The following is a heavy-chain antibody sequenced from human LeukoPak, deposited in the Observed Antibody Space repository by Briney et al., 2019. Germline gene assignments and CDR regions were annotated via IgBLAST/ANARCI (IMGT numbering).Heavy chain of an antibody. D-gene: IGHD4/OR15-4a*01. CDR3: AKEIYGDPTGGRFQH. J-gene: IGHJ1*01. CDR1: GFTFTSYA. V-gene: IGHV3-23*01. CDR2: ISGSGGST. Sequence: PGGSLRLSCAASGFTFTSYAMSWVRQVSGKGLEGVSVISGSGGSTYYADSVKGRFTISRDNSKNTLNLQMKSLRAEDTAVYYCAKEIYGDPTGGRFQHWGQGTLVTVSS.